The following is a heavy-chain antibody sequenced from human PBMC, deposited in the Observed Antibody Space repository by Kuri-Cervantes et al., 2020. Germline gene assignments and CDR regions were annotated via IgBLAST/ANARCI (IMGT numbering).Heavy chain of an antibody. CDR3: ARHDYGVDY. CDR2: IYYSGST. V-gene: IGHV4-59*04. J-gene: IGHJ4*02. Sequence: GSLRLSCNVSGGSISSYYWSWIRQPPGKGLEWIGYIYYSGSTYYNPSLKSRVTISVDTSKNQFSLKLGSVTAADTAVYYCARHDYGVDYWGQGTLVTVSS. CDR1: GGSISSYY. D-gene: IGHD4-17*01.